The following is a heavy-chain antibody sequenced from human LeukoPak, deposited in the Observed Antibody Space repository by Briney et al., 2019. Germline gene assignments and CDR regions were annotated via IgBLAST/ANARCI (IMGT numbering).Heavy chain of an antibody. CDR3: ARVHHILGGY. D-gene: IGHD3-10*01. V-gene: IGHV1-2*02. CDR1: GYTFTGYC. CDR2: INPNSGGT. J-gene: IGHJ4*02. Sequence: ASVKVSCKASGYTFTGYCMHWVRQAPGQGLEWMGWINPNSGGTNYAQKFQGRVTMTRDTSISTAYMELSRLRSDDTAVYYCARVHHILGGYWGQGTLVTVSS.